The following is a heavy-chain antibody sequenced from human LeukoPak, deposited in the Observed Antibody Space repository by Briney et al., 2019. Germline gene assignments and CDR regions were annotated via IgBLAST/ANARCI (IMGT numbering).Heavy chain of an antibody. CDR2: IYTSGST. CDR3: ARDGYSSSWHFFDY. D-gene: IGHD6-13*01. Sequence: SETLSLTCTVSGGSISSYYWSWIRQPAGKGLEWIGRIYTSGSTNYNPSLKSRVTMSVDTSKNQFSLKLSSVTAADTAGYYCARDGYSSSWHFFDYWGQGTLVAVSS. V-gene: IGHV4-4*07. CDR1: GGSISSYY. J-gene: IGHJ4*02.